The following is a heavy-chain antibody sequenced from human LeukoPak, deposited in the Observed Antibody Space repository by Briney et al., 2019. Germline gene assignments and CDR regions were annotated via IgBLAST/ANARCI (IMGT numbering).Heavy chain of an antibody. CDR2: ISSSGSTI. CDR3: AKLISSATNY. V-gene: IGHV3-48*03. D-gene: IGHD2-15*01. Sequence: GGSLRLSCAASGFTFSSYEMNWVRQAPGKGLEWVSYISSSGSTIYYADSVKGRFTISRDNSKNTLYLQMNSLRVEDTAVFYCAKLISSATNYWGQGTLVTVSS. J-gene: IGHJ4*02. CDR1: GFTFSSYE.